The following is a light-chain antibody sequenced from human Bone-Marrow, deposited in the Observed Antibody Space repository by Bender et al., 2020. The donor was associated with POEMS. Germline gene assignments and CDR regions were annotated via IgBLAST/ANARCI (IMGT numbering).Light chain of an antibody. CDR1: NIGGKS. CDR2: EDT. J-gene: IGLJ3*02. V-gene: IGLV3-10*01. CDR3: YSTDISGDQRV. Sequence: SYVLTQPPSVSVAPGKTARLTCGGDNIGGKSVHWYQQKSGQAPVLVIYEDTQRPSGIPERFSGSSSGTLATLTISGAQVEDEADYYCYSTDISGDQRVFGGGTKLTVL.